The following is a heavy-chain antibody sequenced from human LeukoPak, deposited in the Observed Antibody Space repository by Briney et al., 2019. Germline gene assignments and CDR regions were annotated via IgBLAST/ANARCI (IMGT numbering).Heavy chain of an antibody. CDR3: ASRPADTTWYGVFDY. CDR1: GGSINSHY. CDR2: IFNTGNT. V-gene: IGHV4-59*11. D-gene: IGHD3-10*01. Sequence: SETLSLTCSVSGGSINSHYWSWIRQPPGKRLEWIGYIFNTGNTNYNPSLTSRVTMSVDTSRAQFFLRLSPVTAADTAIYYCASRPADTTWYGVFDYWSQGTLVTVSS. J-gene: IGHJ4*02.